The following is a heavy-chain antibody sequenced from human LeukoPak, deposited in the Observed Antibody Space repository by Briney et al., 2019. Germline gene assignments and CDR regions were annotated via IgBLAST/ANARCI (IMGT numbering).Heavy chain of an antibody. CDR1: GASISGSGYY. V-gene: IGHV4-39*01. CDR3: AKSGGYGLIDY. CDR2: IYYTGNT. D-gene: IGHD1-26*01. Sequence: SETLSLTCAVSGASISGSGYYLGWIRQPPGKGLEWIGDIYYTGNTYYNASLQSRVTISIDTSKNQFSLRLNSVTAADTAMYYCAKSGGYGLIDYWGQGTLVTVSS. J-gene: IGHJ4*02.